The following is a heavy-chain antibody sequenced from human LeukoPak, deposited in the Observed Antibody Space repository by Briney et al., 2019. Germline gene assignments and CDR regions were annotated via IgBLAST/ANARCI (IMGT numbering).Heavy chain of an antibody. Sequence: KASETLSLTCTVSGGSISSYYWSWIRQPAGKGLEWIGRIYTSGSTNYNPSLKSRVTMSVDTSKNQFSLKLSSVTAADTAVYYCARGGYDSSGYYYVGYWGQGTLVTVSS. V-gene: IGHV4-4*07. CDR1: GGSISSYY. D-gene: IGHD3-22*01. J-gene: IGHJ4*02. CDR2: IYTSGST. CDR3: ARGGYDSSGYYYVGY.